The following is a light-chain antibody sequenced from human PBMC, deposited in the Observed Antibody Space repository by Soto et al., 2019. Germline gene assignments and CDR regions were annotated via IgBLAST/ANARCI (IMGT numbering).Light chain of an antibody. CDR2: KAS. V-gene: IGKV1-5*03. J-gene: IGKJ3*01. CDR3: QQYSSYS. Sequence: DIQMTQSPSTLSASVGDRVTITCRASQSISSWLAWYQQKPGKAPKLLIYKASSLESGVPSRFSGSGSGTEFTLTISSLQPEDFATYYCQQYSSYSFGPGTKVEIK. CDR1: QSISSW.